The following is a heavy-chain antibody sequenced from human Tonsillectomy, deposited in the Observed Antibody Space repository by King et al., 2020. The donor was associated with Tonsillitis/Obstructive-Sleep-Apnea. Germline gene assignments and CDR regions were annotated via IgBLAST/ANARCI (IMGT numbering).Heavy chain of an antibody. J-gene: IGHJ6*04. CDR3: AREGYSPMDV. D-gene: IGHD5-18*01. Sequence: HVQLVESGAEVKKPGASVKVSCKASGYTFTGYYLHWVRQAPGQGLEWMGRINPRSGGTDYAQKFQGRVTMTRDTSISTVYMELSSLRSDDAAVYYCAREGYSPMDVWGKGTTVTVAA. CDR1: GYTFTGYY. CDR2: INPRSGGT. V-gene: IGHV1-2*06.